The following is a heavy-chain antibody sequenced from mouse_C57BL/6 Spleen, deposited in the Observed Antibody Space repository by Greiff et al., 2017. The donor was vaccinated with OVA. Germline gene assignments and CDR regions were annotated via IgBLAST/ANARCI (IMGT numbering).Heavy chain of an antibody. V-gene: IGHV1-53*01. CDR1: GYTFTSYW. CDR3: ARMDYGNYVSFAY. CDR2: INPSNGGT. Sequence: VQLQQPGTELVKPGASVKLSCKASGYTFTSYWMHWVKQRPGQGLEWIGNINPSNGGTNYNEKFKSKATLTVDKSSSTAYMQLSSLTSEDSAVYYCARMDYGNYVSFAYWGQGTLVTVSA. D-gene: IGHD2-1*01. J-gene: IGHJ3*01.